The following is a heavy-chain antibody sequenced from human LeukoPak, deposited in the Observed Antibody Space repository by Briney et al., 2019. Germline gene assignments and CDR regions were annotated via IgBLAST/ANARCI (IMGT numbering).Heavy chain of an antibody. CDR1: GFSFTTYW. V-gene: IGHV3-7*01. Sequence: GGSLRLSCAASGFSFTTYWLGWVRQPPGKGLEWVANIKQDGTEKYYVGSVKGRFTISRDNSKNTLYLQMNSLRAEDTAVYYCARILDSAWGELGYWGQGTLVTVSS. CDR3: ARILDSAWGELGY. D-gene: IGHD6-19*01. CDR2: IKQDGTEK. J-gene: IGHJ4*02.